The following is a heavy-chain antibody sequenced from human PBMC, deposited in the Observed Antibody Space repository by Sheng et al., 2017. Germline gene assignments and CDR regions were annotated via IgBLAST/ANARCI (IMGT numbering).Heavy chain of an antibody. J-gene: IGHJ4*02. CDR1: GDSLSSRSYY. V-gene: IGHV4-61*02. D-gene: IGHD1-1*01. Sequence: QVQLQESGPGLVEPSQTLSLTCTVSGDSLSSRSYYWDWIRQPAGMRLEWIGRVFTSGSTNYNPSLKSRVTISVDTSKNQFSLKLSSVTATDTAVYYCARELLGSNYYFDYWGQGIQVTVSS. CDR3: ARELLGSNYYFDY. CDR2: VFTSGST.